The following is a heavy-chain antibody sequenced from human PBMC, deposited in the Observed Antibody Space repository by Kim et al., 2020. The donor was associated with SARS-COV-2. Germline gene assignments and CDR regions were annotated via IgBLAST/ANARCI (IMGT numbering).Heavy chain of an antibody. V-gene: IGHV3-11*06. D-gene: IGHD2-2*01. Sequence: KGRFTIPRDNAKHSLYLQMNSLRAEDTAVYYCARAGLVVPAAIVDYWGQGTLVTVSS. J-gene: IGHJ4*02. CDR3: ARAGLVVPAAIVDY.